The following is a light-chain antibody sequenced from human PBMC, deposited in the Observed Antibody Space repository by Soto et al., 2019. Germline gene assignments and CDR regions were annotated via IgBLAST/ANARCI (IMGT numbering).Light chain of an antibody. CDR3: QHFNDWPYT. V-gene: IGKV3-15*01. Sequence: EIVMTQSPATLSVSPGERATRSCRASQSVSSNLAWYQQKPGQAPRLLIYDASTRATGIPARFSGSGSGTEFTLTISSLQSEDFAIYYCQHFNDWPYTFGQGTKVDIK. CDR2: DAS. J-gene: IGKJ2*01. CDR1: QSVSSN.